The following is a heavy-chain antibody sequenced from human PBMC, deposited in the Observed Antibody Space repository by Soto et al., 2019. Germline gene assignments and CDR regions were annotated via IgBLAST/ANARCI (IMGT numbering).Heavy chain of an antibody. CDR2: IKQDGSEK. Sequence: PGGSLRLCCAASGFTFSSYWMTWFRQAPGKGLEWVANIKQDGSEKYYVDSVKGRFTISRDNAKNSLYLQMSSLRVEDTAVYYCVRDSQYSSSLGFDYWGQGTLVTVSS. CDR1: GFTFSSYW. CDR3: VRDSQYSSSLGFDY. J-gene: IGHJ4*02. D-gene: IGHD6-6*01. V-gene: IGHV3-7*01.